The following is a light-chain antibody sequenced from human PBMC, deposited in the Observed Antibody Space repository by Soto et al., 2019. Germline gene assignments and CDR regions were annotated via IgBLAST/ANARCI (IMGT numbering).Light chain of an antibody. CDR1: QTISNL. J-gene: IGKJ2*01. CDR2: AAS. CDR3: QQSYTTPYT. V-gene: IGKV1-39*01. Sequence: DIQMTQSPSSLSVSVGDRVTITCRASQTISNLLNWYQQKPGKAPNLLIYAASSLQSGVPSRFSGSGSGTDFTLTISSLQPEDFAAYYCQQSYTTPYTFGQGTKLEIK.